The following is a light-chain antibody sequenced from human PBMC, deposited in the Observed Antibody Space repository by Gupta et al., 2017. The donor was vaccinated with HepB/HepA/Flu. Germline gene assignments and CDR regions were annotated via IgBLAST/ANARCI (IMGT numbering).Light chain of an antibody. J-gene: IGKJ1*01. Sequence: DIQMTQSPSTLSASIGDRVTITCRASQSISVCLAWYQQKPGKAPKLLIYKAFSLESGVPSRFSGSGSGTEFTLTISSLQPDDFATYYCQQYNSYSATFGQGTKVEVK. CDR2: KAF. CDR3: QQYNSYSAT. V-gene: IGKV1-5*03. CDR1: QSISVC.